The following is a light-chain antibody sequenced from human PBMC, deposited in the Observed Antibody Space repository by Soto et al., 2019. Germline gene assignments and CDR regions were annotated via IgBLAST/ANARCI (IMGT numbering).Light chain of an antibody. Sequence: DIQLTQSPSTLSSSVGDRVTITCRASQSISSWLAWYQQKPGKAPKLLIYKASSLESGVPSRFIGSGSRTEFTLTISSLQPDDFATYYCQQYNSYSPYTFGQGTKLEIQ. CDR1: QSISSW. V-gene: IGKV1-5*03. CDR3: QQYNSYSPYT. CDR2: KAS. J-gene: IGKJ2*01.